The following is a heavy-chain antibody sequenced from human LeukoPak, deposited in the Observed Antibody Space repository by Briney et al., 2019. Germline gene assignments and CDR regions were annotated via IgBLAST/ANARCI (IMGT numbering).Heavy chain of an antibody. V-gene: IGHV4-39*07. J-gene: IGHJ5*02. Sequence: PSETLSLTCTVSGGSISSSSYYWGWIRQPPGKGLEWIGSIYHSGSTYYNASLESRVTISIDTSKNQFSLKLSSVTAADTAVYYCARDRSQITAGNWFDPWGQGTLVTVSS. D-gene: IGHD6-13*01. CDR1: GGSISSSSYY. CDR3: ARDRSQITAGNWFDP. CDR2: IYHSGST.